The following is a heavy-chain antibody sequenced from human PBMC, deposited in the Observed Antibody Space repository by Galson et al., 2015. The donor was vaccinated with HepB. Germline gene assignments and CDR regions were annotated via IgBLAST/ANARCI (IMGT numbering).Heavy chain of an antibody. CDR1: GFTFSSYW. Sequence: SLRLSCAASGFTFSSYWMSWVRQAPGKGLEWVANIKQDGSEKYYVDSVKGRFTISRDNAKNTLYLQMNSLRAEDTAVYYCASDMRSGYFSKDLDCWGQGTLVTASS. J-gene: IGHJ4*02. V-gene: IGHV3-7*03. CDR2: IKQDGSEK. D-gene: IGHD3-22*01. CDR3: ASDMRSGYFSKDLDC.